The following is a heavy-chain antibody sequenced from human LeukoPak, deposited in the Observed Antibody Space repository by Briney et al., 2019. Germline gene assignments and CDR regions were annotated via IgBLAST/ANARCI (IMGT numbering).Heavy chain of an antibody. D-gene: IGHD6-13*01. CDR3: ARNSGPGTLDN. V-gene: IGHV3-11*06. CDR1: GFTFNDYY. Sequence: GGSLRLSCAASGFTFNDYYMSWIRQAPGKGLEWVSFISSSGGHTNYADSVKGRFTISRDNAKNSLYLQMNSLRAEDTAVYYCARNSGPGTLDNWGQGTLVTVSS. J-gene: IGHJ4*02. CDR2: ISSSGGHT.